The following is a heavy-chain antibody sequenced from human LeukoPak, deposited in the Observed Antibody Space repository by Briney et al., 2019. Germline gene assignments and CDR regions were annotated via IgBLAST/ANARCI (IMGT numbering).Heavy chain of an antibody. J-gene: IGHJ6*02. CDR1: GGSIRSSYYY. D-gene: IGHD6-19*01. V-gene: IGHV4-61*05. CDR3: ARALTGIAVAGTHYYGMDV. Sequence: SETLSLTCTVSGGSIRSSYYYWGWIRQPPGKGLEWIGYIYYSGSTNYNPSLKSRVTISVDTSKNQFSLKLSSVTAADTAVYYCARALTGIAVAGTHYYGMDVWGQGTTVTVSS. CDR2: IYYSGST.